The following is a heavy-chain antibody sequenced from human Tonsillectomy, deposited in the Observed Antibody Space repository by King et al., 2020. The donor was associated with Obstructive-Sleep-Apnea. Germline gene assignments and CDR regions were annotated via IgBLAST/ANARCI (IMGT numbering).Heavy chain of an antibody. V-gene: IGHV3-20*01. CDR3: ARDRGYGSGMGDFDY. Sequence: VQLVESGGGLVGLGGSLRLSWAASGFTFDVYGWSWVRHALGKGLEWVSGIIWMGGGTGLADSVKGRFTISRDNAKNSLYLQMNSLRAEDTALYHCARDRGYGSGMGDFDYWGQGTLVTVSS. J-gene: IGHJ4*02. CDR1: GFTFDVYG. D-gene: IGHD3-10*01. CDR2: IIWMGGGT.